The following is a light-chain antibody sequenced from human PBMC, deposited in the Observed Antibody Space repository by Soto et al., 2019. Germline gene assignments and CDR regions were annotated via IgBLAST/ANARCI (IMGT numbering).Light chain of an antibody. CDR3: QQYGSSAFT. V-gene: IGKV3-20*01. CDR2: GAS. Sequence: EIVLTQSPGTLCLSPGERATLSCRASQSVSSSYLAWYQQKPGQAPRLLIYGASSRATGIPDRFSGSGSGTDFTLTISRLEPEDFAVYYCQQYGSSAFTFGPGTKVDIK. CDR1: QSVSSSY. J-gene: IGKJ3*01.